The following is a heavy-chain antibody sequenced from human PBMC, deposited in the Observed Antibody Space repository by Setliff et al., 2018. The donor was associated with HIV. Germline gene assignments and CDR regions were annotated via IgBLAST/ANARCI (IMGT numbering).Heavy chain of an antibody. CDR3: ARYSPRGYTLTGPY. J-gene: IGHJ4*02. Sequence: SETLSLTCTVSGGSISSYYWSWIRQPAGKGLEWIGRIYTSGNTNYNPSLKSLKSRVTMSVDTSKNQFSLKLTSVTAADTAVYYCARYSPRGYTLTGPYWGQGTLVTVSS. CDR1: GGSISSYY. CDR2: IYTSGNT. V-gene: IGHV4-4*07. D-gene: IGHD6-25*01.